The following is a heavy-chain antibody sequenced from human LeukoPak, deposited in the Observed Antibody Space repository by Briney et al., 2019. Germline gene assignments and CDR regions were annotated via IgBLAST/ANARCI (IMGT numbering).Heavy chain of an antibody. CDR2: INPNSGGT. CDR1: GYTFTGYY. J-gene: IGHJ6*03. D-gene: IGHD2-21*01. Sequence: EASVKVSCKASGYTFTGYYMHWVRQAPEQGLEWMGWINPNSGGTNYAQKFQGRVTMTRDTSISTAYMELSRLRSDDTAVYYCAKSSYCGGDCYFYYYYYMDVWGKGTTVTVSS. V-gene: IGHV1-2*02. CDR3: AKSSYCGGDCYFYYYYYMDV.